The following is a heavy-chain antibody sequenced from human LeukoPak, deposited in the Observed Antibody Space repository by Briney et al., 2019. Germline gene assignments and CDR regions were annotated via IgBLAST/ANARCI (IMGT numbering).Heavy chain of an antibody. CDR2: INPNSGGT. D-gene: IGHD6-13*01. J-gene: IGHJ6*02. Sequence: ASVKVSCKASGYTFTGYYMHWVRQAPGQGLEWMGWINPNSGGTNYAQKFQGWVTMTRDTSISTAYMELSRLRSDDTAVYYCARSVYSSSWSIFDYYYGMDVWGQGTTVTVSS. CDR3: ARSVYSSSWSIFDYYYGMDV. CDR1: GYTFTGYY. V-gene: IGHV1-2*04.